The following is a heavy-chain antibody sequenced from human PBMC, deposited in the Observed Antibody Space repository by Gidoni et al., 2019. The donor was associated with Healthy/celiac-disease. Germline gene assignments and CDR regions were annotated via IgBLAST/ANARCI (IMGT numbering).Heavy chain of an antibody. D-gene: IGHD3-22*01. CDR1: GFTLSRHA. Sequence: EVQLLASGGGLVQPGGSLRLSCAASGFTLSRHAMSWVRQAPGKGLEWVSAISGSGGSTYYADSVKGRFTISRDNSKNTLYLQMNSLRAEDTAVYYCAKDHYYDSSGYYPPYYFDYWGQGTLVTVSS. CDR2: ISGSGGST. J-gene: IGHJ4*02. V-gene: IGHV3-23*01. CDR3: AKDHYYDSSGYYPPYYFDY.